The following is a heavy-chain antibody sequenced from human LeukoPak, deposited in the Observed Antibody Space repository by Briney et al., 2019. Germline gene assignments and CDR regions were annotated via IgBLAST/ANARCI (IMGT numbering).Heavy chain of an antibody. CDR1: GFTFSSYA. CDR2: ISYDRSNK. J-gene: IGHJ3*02. CDR3: AKGPGSYPWDVAFDI. D-gene: IGHD1-26*01. V-gene: IGHV3-30-3*01. Sequence: PGGSLRLSCAASGFTFSSYAMHWVRQAPGKGLEWVAVISYDRSNKYYADSVKGRFTISRDNSKNTLYLQMNSLRAEDTAVYYCAKGPGSYPWDVAFDIWGQGTMVTVSS.